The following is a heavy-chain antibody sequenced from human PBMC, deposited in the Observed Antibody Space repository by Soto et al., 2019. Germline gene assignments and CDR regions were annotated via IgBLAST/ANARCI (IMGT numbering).Heavy chain of an antibody. CDR1: GFSVSNYW. CDR3: AKDRGEEGLKFLEWFGGMDV. D-gene: IGHD3-3*01. J-gene: IGHJ6*02. CDR2: IKSDGTT. Sequence: GGSLRLSCAASGFSVSNYWMNWVRQAPGKGLVWVSHIKSDGTTSYADSVEGRFTVSRDDAKNTFYLQMNGLRAEDMAVYYCAKDRGEEGLKFLEWFGGMDVWGHGTTVTVSS. V-gene: IGHV3-74*01.